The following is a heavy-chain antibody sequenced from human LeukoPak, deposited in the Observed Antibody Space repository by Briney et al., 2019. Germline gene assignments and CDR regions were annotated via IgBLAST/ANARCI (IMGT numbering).Heavy chain of an antibody. V-gene: IGHV3-23*01. CDR3: AKAYYGDYYDY. J-gene: IGHJ4*02. Sequence: GRSLRLSCAASGFPFSTNAMTWVRKAPGKGLEWGSAISGSGVTTYYADSVKGRFAISRDNSRNTLYLQMNSLRAEDTAVYYCAKAYYGDYYDYWGQGTLVTVSS. CDR2: ISGSGVTT. CDR1: GFPFSTNA. D-gene: IGHD3-3*01.